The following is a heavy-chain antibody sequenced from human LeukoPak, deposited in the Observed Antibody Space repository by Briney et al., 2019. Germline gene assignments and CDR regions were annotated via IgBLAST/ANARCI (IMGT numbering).Heavy chain of an antibody. Sequence: PGGSLRLSCAASGFTFSDYWMHWVRQAPGKGLVWVSRSNRDGTRTTYAESVKGRFTISRDNSKNTLYLQMDSLRAEDTAVYYCARWDCSGANCNSGSRFIDPWGQGTLVTVSS. D-gene: IGHD2-15*01. V-gene: IGHV3-74*01. J-gene: IGHJ5*02. CDR3: ARWDCSGANCNSGSRFIDP. CDR1: GFTFSDYW. CDR2: SNRDGTRT.